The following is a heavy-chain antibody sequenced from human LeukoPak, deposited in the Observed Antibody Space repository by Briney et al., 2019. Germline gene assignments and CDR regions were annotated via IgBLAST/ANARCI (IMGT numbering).Heavy chain of an antibody. CDR3: ARGGYDYGDPNWFAP. D-gene: IGHD4-17*01. CDR1: GFTFSSYW. J-gene: IGHJ5*02. V-gene: IGHV3-74*01. Sequence: GGSLRLSCAASGFTFSSYWMHWVRQAPGKGLVWASRINSDGSSTSYADSVKGRFTISRDDAKNTLYLQMNSLRAEDTAVYYCARGGYDYGDPNWFAPWGQGTLVTVSS. CDR2: INSDGSST.